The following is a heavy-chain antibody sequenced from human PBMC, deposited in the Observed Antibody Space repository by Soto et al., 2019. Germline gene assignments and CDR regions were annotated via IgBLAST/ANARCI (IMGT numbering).Heavy chain of an antibody. CDR1: GASISNNY. CDR3: AKTISAYNWAGTHPDSGIHNWFDP. CDR2: IFHSGRT. V-gene: IGHV4-59*01. D-gene: IGHD1-1*01. Sequence: LSLTCTVSGASISNNYWSWIRQSPGKGLEWIGYIFHSGRTKYNPSLKSRVTISEDSSKNRVSLNLSSVTAADTAIYYCAKTISAYNWAGTHPDSGIHNWFDPWGQGTLVTVSS. J-gene: IGHJ5*02.